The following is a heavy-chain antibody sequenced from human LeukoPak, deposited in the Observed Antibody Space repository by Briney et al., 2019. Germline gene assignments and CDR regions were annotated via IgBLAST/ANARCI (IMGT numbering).Heavy chain of an antibody. V-gene: IGHV4-38-2*02. CDR2: IYHSGST. CDR1: GDYITRGYY. J-gene: IGHJ4*02. CDR3: ARHYDNLTGFFDY. D-gene: IGHD3-9*01. Sequence: SETLSLTCTVSGDYITRGYYWGWIRQPPGKGLEWIGTIYHSGSTYYNPSLKSRVTISVDTSKNQFSLKLSSVTAADTTVYYCARHYDNLTGFFDYWGQGTLVTVSS.